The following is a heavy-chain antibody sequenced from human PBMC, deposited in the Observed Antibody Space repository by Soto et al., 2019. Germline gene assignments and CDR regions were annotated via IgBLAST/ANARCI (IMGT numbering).Heavy chain of an antibody. Sequence: SETLSLTCTVSGGSISSYYWSWIRQPPGKGLEWIGYIYYSGSTNYNPSLKSRVTISVDTSKNQFSLKLSSVTAADTAVYYCARRGGRSYGRPFDYWGQGTLVTVSS. J-gene: IGHJ4*02. CDR2: IYYSGST. CDR3: ARRGGRSYGRPFDY. D-gene: IGHD5-18*01. CDR1: GGSISSYY. V-gene: IGHV4-59*08.